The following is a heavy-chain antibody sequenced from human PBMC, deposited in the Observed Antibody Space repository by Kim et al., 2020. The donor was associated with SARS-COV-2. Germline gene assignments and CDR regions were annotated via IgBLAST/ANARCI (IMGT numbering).Heavy chain of an antibody. D-gene: IGHD2-2*02. CDR2: IIPIFGTA. CDR3: ARDPINCSSTSCYTGYYYGMDV. V-gene: IGHV1-69*01. J-gene: IGHJ6*02. CDR1: GGTFSSYA. Sequence: KVSCKASGGTFSSYAISWVRQAPGQGLEWMGGIIPIFGTANYAQKFQGRVTITADESTSTAYMELSSLRSEDTAVYYCARDPINCSSTSCYTGYYYGMDVWGQGTTVTVSS.